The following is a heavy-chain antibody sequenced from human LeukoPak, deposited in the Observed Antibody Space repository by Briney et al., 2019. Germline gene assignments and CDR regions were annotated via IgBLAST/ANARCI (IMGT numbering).Heavy chain of an antibody. CDR2: IYPGDSDT. J-gene: IGHJ2*01. V-gene: IGHV5-51*01. CDR3: WRRVVTDDWYFDL. Sequence: GESLKISCKGSGYSFTNYWIGWVRQMPGKGLEWLGIIYPGDSDTRYSPSFQGQVTISTDHSISPAYLQWSSLKAPDHALDYRWRRVVTDDWYFDLWGRGTLVTVSS. D-gene: IGHD5-24*01. CDR1: GYSFTNYW.